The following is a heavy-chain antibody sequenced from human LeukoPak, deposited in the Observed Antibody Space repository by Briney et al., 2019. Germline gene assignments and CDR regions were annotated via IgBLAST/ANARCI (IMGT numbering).Heavy chain of an antibody. V-gene: IGHV3-23*01. J-gene: IGHJ4*02. CDR1: GFTFSSYA. Sequence: QSGGSLRLSCAASGFTFSSYAMSWVRQAPGKGLEWVSAISGSGDSTYYADSVRGRFTISRDNSKKTLYLQIHSLRAGDTAVYYCVKGPIFDYWGQGTLVTVSS. CDR3: VKGPIFDY. CDR2: ISGSGDST.